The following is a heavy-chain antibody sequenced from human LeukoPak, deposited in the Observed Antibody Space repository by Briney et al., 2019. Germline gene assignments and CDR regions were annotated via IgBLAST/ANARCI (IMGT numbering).Heavy chain of an antibody. J-gene: IGHJ4*02. D-gene: IGHD5-12*01. CDR2: ISSSSSYI. Sequence: PGGSLRLSCAASGFTSSSYSMNWVRQAPGKGLEWVSSISSSSSYIYYADSVKGRFTISRDNAKNSLYLQMNSLRAEDTAVYYCARDVSPYSGYDYWGQGTLVTVSS. CDR1: GFTSSSYS. CDR3: ARDVSPYSGYDY. V-gene: IGHV3-21*01.